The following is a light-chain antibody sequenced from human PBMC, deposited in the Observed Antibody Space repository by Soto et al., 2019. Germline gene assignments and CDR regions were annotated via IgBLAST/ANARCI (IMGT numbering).Light chain of an antibody. J-gene: IGKJ2*01. CDR1: QSVTSSY. Sequence: EIVLTQSPGTLSLSPGERATLSCRASQSVTSSYLAWYHQRPGQAPRLLIYGASTRATGIPDRFSGSGFGTDFTLTISRLEPEDFAMYYCQQYGSSLFTFGQGTKLEI. CDR2: GAS. V-gene: IGKV3-20*01. CDR3: QQYGSSLFT.